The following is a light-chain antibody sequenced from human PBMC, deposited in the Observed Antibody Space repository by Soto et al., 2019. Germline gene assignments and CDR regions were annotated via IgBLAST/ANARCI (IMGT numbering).Light chain of an antibody. J-gene: IGLJ1*01. Sequence: QSVLTQPASVSGTPGQWVSISCSGNSYNIGSDAVNWFQHLPGTTPKLLIYCDYHRPSAVPDGLSASSSATTASSATSCLQPEDEAADYYAAWDYSLNAYVFGTGTKVTVL. CDR3: AAWDYSLNAYV. CDR1: SYNIGSDA. CDR2: CDY. V-gene: IGLV1-44*01.